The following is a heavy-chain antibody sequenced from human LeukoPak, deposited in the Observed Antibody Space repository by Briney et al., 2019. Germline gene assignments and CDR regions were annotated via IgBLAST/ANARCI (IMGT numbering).Heavy chain of an antibody. CDR3: ARGRSNYYGMDV. J-gene: IGHJ6*02. Sequence: PSETLSLTCSVSDGSINSYYWNWIRRPPGKGLEWIGYINYNGNTNYSPSLKSRVTMSVDTSKNLLSLKVSSVTAADTAVYYCARGRSNYYGMDVWGQGTTVTVSS. D-gene: IGHD1-26*01. CDR1: DGSINSYY. V-gene: IGHV4-59*01. CDR2: INYNGNT.